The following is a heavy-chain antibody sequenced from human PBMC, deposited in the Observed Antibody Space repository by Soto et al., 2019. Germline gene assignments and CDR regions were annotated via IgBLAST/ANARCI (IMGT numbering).Heavy chain of an antibody. D-gene: IGHD3-3*01. CDR2: SFSSGGT. CDR3: ARDRDPEVFWPFDS. V-gene: IGHV3-53*01. Sequence: TGGSLRLSCAAFGFTLDKYTMGWVRQAPGKGLEWVAESFSSGGTQYADSVKGRFTISRDNSRNMVFLQMNGLRVEDTALYYCARDRDPEVFWPFDSGGRGALATVPS. J-gene: IGHJ4*02. CDR1: GFTLDKYT.